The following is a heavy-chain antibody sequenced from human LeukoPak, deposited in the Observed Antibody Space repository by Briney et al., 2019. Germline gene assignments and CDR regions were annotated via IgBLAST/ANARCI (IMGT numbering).Heavy chain of an antibody. CDR2: INQDGSEK. J-gene: IGHJ4*02. Sequence: GGSLRLSCAASGFTFSSHWMSWVRRAPGKGLEWVANINQDGSEKYYVDSVKGRFTISRDNAKNSQYLQMSSLRAEDTAVYYCARAVYGYFDFWGQGILLTVS. CDR1: GFTFSSHW. CDR3: ARAVYGYFDF. V-gene: IGHV3-7*04. D-gene: IGHD5-18*01.